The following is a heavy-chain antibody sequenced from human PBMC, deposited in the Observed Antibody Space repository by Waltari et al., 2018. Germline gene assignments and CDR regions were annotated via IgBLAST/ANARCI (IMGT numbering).Heavy chain of an antibody. CDR2: IYPADSST. CDR3: ARLGGGGEYYYFYMDV. J-gene: IGHJ6*03. D-gene: IGHD3-16*01. V-gene: IGHV5-51*01. CDR1: GYRFTNYW. Sequence: EVRLVQSGAEVKKPGESLKISCEGSGYRFTNYWIAWLRQMHGKGLEWMGLIYPADSSTRYSPSFQGQVTRSADRSINTAYLQWSSLKASDTALYYCARLGGGGEYYYFYMDVWGKGTTVTVSS.